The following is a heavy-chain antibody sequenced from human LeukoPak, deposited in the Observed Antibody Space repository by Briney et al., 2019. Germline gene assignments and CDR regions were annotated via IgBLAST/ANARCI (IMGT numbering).Heavy chain of an antibody. J-gene: IGHJ6*03. CDR1: GGSLSSSSYY. V-gene: IGHV4-39*01. D-gene: IGHD5-18*01. CDR2: IYYSGST. Sequence: SETLSLTCTVSGGSLSSSSYYWGWIRQPPGKGLEWIGSIYYSGSTYYNPSLKSRVTISVDTSKNQFSLKLSSVTAADTAVYYCARGTSGYSYGYHYYYYMDVWGKGTTVTISS. CDR3: ARGTSGYSYGYHYYYYMDV.